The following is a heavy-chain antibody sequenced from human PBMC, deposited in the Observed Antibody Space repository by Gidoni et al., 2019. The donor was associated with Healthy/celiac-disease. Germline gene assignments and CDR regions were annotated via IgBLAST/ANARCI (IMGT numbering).Heavy chain of an antibody. J-gene: IGHJ4*02. D-gene: IGHD3-22*01. Sequence: SGSTNYNPSLKSRVTISVDTSKNQFSLKLSSVTAADTAVYYCARALRIFYYDSSGYCHFDYWGQGTLVTVSS. CDR3: ARALRIFYYDSSGYCHFDY. V-gene: IGHV4-34*01. CDR2: SGST.